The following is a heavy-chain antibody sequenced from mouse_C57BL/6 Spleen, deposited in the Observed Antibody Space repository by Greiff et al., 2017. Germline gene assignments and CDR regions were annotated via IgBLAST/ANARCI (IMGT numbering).Heavy chain of an antibody. J-gene: IGHJ3*01. V-gene: IGHV5-15*01. Sequence: EVNLVESGGGLVQPGGSLKLSCAASGFTFSDYGMAWVRQAPRKGPEWVAFISNLAYSIYYADTVTGRFTISRENAKNTLYLEMSSLRSEDTAMYYCARPEKDYDEGFAYWGQGTLVTVSA. CDR1: GFTFSDYG. D-gene: IGHD2-4*01. CDR2: ISNLAYSI. CDR3: ARPEKDYDEGFAY.